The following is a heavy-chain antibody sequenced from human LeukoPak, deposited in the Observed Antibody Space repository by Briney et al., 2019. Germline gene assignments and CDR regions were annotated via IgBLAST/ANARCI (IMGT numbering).Heavy chain of an antibody. D-gene: IGHD3-3*01. Sequence: GGSLRLSCAASGFTFDDYAMHWVRQAPGKGLEWVSGISWNSGSIGYADSVKGRFTISRDNAKNSLYLQMNSLRAEDTALYYCAKSGGDFWSGSDSDAFDIWGQGTMVTVSS. V-gene: IGHV3-9*01. CDR2: ISWNSGSI. J-gene: IGHJ3*02. CDR1: GFTFDDYA. CDR3: AKSGGDFWSGSDSDAFDI.